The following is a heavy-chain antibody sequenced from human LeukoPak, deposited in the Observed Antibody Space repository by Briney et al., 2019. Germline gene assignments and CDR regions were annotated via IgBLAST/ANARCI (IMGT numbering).Heavy chain of an antibody. D-gene: IGHD2-15*01. CDR1: GFTFSSYS. J-gene: IGHJ4*02. CDR2: ISSSSSYI. CDR3: ARGHCSGGSCYLDY. Sequence: GGSLRLSCAASGFTFSSYSMNWVRQAPGKGLEWVSSISSSSSYIYYADSVKGRFTISRDNAKNSLYLQMNSLRAEDTAVYYCARGHCSGGSCYLDYWGQGTLVTASS. V-gene: IGHV3-21*01.